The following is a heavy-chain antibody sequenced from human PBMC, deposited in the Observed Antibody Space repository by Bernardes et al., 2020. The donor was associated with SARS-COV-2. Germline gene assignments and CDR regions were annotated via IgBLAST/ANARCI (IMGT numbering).Heavy chain of an antibody. CDR3: ARCSGGTCRNDAFDI. Sequence: SETLSLTCTVSGASVSSYYWSWIRQPPGKGLEWIGYVYYGGITNYDPSLQSRVTISVDTSKNQFSLKLSSVMAADTAVYYCARCSGGTCRNDAFDIWGQGTMVTVSS. D-gene: IGHD2-15*01. J-gene: IGHJ3*02. V-gene: IGHV4-59*08. CDR1: GASVSSYY. CDR2: VYYGGIT.